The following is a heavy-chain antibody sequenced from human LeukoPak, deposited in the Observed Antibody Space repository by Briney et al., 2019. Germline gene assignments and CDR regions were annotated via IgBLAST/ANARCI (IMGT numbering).Heavy chain of an antibody. CDR2: IIPIFGTA. V-gene: IGHV1-69*06. J-gene: IGHJ1*01. CDR3: ARGGAGDDSSGYYPSAEYFQH. CDR1: GGTFSSYA. Sequence: SVKVSCKASGGTFSSYAISWVRQAPGQGLEWMGGIIPIFGTANYAQKFQGRVTITADKSTSTAYMELSSLRSEDTAVYYCARGGAGDDSSGYYPSAEYFQHWGQGTLVTVSS. D-gene: IGHD3-22*01.